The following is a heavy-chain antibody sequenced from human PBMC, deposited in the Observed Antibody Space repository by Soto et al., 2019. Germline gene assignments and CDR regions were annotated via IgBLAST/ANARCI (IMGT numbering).Heavy chain of an antibody. J-gene: IGHJ5*02. D-gene: IGHD2-21*01. Sequence: SETLSLTCAVSGGSVGSGSYYWSWIRHPLGKGLEWIGYIYYSGNTDYNPSLRGRASISVNKAKNHFSLQLTYLTAADTAIYYCARYSVLAYYSRHRNPYWFDPWGQGTLVTVSS. CDR1: GGSVGSGSYY. V-gene: IGHV4-61*03. CDR3: ARYSVLAYYSRHRNPYWFDP. CDR2: IYYSGNT.